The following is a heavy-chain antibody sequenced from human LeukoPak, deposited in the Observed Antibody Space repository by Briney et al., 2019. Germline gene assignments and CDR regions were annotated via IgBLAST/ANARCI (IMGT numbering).Heavy chain of an antibody. CDR1: GFTFSSYL. Sequence: GGSLRLSCAASGFTFSSYLMSWVRQAPGKGLEWVANIKQDGSEKYYVDSVKGRFTISRDNAKNSLYLQMNSLRAEDTAVYYCARAYSGSYGYWGQGTLVTVSS. V-gene: IGHV3-7*01. D-gene: IGHD1-26*01. CDR2: IKQDGSEK. J-gene: IGHJ4*02. CDR3: ARAYSGSYGY.